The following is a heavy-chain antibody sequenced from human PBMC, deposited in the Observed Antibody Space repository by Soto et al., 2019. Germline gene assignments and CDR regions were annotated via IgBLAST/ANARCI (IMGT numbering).Heavy chain of an antibody. V-gene: IGHV4-39*01. J-gene: IGHJ6*02. CDR2: AYYSGST. CDR1: GSSIITSYY. Sequence: SETLSLTCSVSGSSIITSYYWGWIRQSPGKGLEWIGSAYYSGSTYYNPSLKSRVTIFVDTSKSQFSLMLDSVTAADTAVYYCARHDWARFHGMDVWGQGTTVTVSS. CDR3: ARHDWARFHGMDV. D-gene: IGHD2-21*01.